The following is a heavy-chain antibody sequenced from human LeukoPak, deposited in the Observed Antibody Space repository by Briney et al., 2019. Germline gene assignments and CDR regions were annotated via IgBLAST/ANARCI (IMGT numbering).Heavy chain of an antibody. Sequence: GGSLRLSCAASGFTFSSYAMSWVRQAPGKGLEWVSAISGSGGSTNYADSVKGRFTISRDNSKNTLFLQMNSLRAEDTAVYYCARGGYSSSWYHFDYWGQGTLVTVSS. D-gene: IGHD6-13*01. CDR2: ISGSGGST. CDR1: GFTFSSYA. J-gene: IGHJ4*02. V-gene: IGHV3-23*01. CDR3: ARGGYSSSWYHFDY.